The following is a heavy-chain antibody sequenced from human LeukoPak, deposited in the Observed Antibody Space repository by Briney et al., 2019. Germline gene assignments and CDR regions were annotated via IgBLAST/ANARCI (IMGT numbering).Heavy chain of an antibody. Sequence: PGGSLRLSCAASGFTFSTSSMNWVRQAPGKGLEWVSYITRSSSSIYYADSVKGQFTISRDNAENSLYLQMNSLRVEDTAVYYCATGDRGVFAIWGQGTMVIVSS. CDR3: ATGDRGVFAI. CDR1: GFTFSTSS. CDR2: ITRSSSSI. V-gene: IGHV3-48*04. J-gene: IGHJ3*02. D-gene: IGHD7-27*01.